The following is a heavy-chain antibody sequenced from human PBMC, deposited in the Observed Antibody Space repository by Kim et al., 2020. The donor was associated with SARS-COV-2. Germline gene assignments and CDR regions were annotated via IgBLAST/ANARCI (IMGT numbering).Heavy chain of an antibody. V-gene: IGHV3-66*02. D-gene: IGHD6-13*01. CDR3: AALGVYSSSSAYYYGMDV. Sequence: GGSLRLSCAASGFTVSSNYMSWVRQAPGKGLEWVSVIYSGGSTYYADSVKGRFTISRDNSKNTLYLQMNSLRAEDTAVYYCAALGVYSSSSAYYYGMDVWGQGTTVTVSS. J-gene: IGHJ6*02. CDR2: IYSGGST. CDR1: GFTVSSNY.